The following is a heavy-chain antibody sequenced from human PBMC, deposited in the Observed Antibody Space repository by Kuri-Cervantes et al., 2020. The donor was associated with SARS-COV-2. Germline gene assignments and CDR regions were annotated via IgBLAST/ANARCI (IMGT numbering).Heavy chain of an antibody. Sequence: GESLKISCAASGFTFSSYAMSWVRQAPGKGLEWVSAISGSGGSAYYADSVKGWFTISRDNSKNTLYLQMNSLRAEDTAVYYCARDSGPWRYCSSTSCYNYFDYWGQGTLVTVSS. CDR2: ISGSGGSA. V-gene: IGHV3-23*01. J-gene: IGHJ4*02. CDR3: ARDSGPWRYCSSTSCYNYFDY. CDR1: GFTFSSYA. D-gene: IGHD2-2*02.